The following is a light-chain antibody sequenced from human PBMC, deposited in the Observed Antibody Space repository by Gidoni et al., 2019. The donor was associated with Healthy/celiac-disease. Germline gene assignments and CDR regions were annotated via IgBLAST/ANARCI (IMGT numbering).Light chain of an antibody. V-gene: IGKV1-39*01. Sequence: IQNTDSPSSLSASVGDRVTITCRASQSISSYLIWYQQKPGKAPKRLIYAASSLQSGVPSRFSGSGSETEFTLTISSLQPEDFATYYCQQSYSNPLTFGGGTKVDIK. CDR3: QQSYSNPLT. CDR1: QSISSY. CDR2: AAS. J-gene: IGKJ4*01.